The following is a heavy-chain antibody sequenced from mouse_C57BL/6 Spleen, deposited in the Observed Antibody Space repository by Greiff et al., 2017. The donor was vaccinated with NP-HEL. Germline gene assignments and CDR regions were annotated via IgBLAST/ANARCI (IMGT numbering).Heavy chain of an antibody. J-gene: IGHJ2*01. D-gene: IGHD1-1*01. CDR3: TRWRRYYYGSSYIDY. Sequence: EVKLVESGEGLVKPGGSLKLSCAASGFTFSSYAMSWVRQTPEKRLEWVAYISSGGDYIYYADTVKGRFTISRDNARNTLYLQMSSLKSEDTAMYYCTRWRRYYYGSSYIDYWGQGTTLTVSS. CDR2: ISSGGDYI. CDR1: GFTFSSYA. V-gene: IGHV5-9-1*02.